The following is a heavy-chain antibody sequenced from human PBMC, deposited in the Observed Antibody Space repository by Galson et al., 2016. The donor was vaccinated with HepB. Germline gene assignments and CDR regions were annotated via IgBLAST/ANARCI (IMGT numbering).Heavy chain of an antibody. D-gene: IGHD3-10*01. CDR3: ARDSGIADSFDY. CDR1: GFTFSSYS. V-gene: IGHV3-74*01. J-gene: IGHJ4*02. CDR2: STTDDYMT. Sequence: SLRLSCAAPGFTFSSYSMHWVRQAPGKGLVWVSRSTTDDYMTRYADSVKGRFTISRDNAKNTVYLQMNSLRAEDTAVYYCARDSGIADSFDYWGQGTLVTVSS.